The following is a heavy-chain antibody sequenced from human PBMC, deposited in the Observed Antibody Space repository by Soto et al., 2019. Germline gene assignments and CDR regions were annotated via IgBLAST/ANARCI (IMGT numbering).Heavy chain of an antibody. CDR3: ARAFVSEGSSGPGLDP. J-gene: IGHJ5*02. D-gene: IGHD6-19*01. CDR1: GGSISSYY. CDR2: IYYSGST. V-gene: IGHV4-59*01. Sequence: SETLSLTCTVSGGSISSYYWSWIRQPPGKGLEWIGYIYYSGSTNYNPSLKSRVTISVDTSKNQFSLKLSSVTAADTAVYYCARAFVSEGSSGPGLDPWGRGTLVTVSS.